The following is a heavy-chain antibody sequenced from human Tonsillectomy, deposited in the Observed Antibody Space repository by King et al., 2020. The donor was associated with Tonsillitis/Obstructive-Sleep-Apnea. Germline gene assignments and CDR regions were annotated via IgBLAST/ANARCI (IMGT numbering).Heavy chain of an antibody. J-gene: IGHJ3*02. CDR1: GFTFSSYS. D-gene: IGHD2-2*01. V-gene: IGHV3-21*03. Sequence: QLVQSGGGLVKPGGYLRLSCAASGFTFSSYSMNWVRQAPGKGLEWVSSISSSSIYIYYADSVKGRFTISRDNAKNSLYLQMNSLRAEDTAVYYCARGAYCSSTSCLILDAFDIWGQGTMVTVSS. CDR2: ISSSSIYI. CDR3: ARGAYCSSTSCLILDAFDI.